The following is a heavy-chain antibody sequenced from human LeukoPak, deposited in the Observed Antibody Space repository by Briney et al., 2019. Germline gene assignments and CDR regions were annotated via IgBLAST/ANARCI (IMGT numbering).Heavy chain of an antibody. V-gene: IGHV4-30-2*01. Sequence: KSSETLSLTCAVSGGSISSGGYSWSWIRQPPGKGLEWIGYIFQSGSTNYNPSLKSRVTISADRSKNQFSLNLNSVTAADTALYFCARGGWPQGDAFDIWGQGTMVTVSS. CDR3: ARGGWPQGDAFDI. D-gene: IGHD2-15*01. CDR1: GGSISSGGYS. J-gene: IGHJ3*02. CDR2: IFQSGST.